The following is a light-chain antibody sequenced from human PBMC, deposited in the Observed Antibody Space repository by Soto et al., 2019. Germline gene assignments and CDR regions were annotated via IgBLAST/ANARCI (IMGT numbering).Light chain of an antibody. J-gene: IGLJ2*01. CDR2: DVT. CDR1: STDVGDFNY. CDR3: SSYAGSTTQVV. V-gene: IGLV2-14*03. Sequence: QSALTQPASVSGSPGRSVTISCTGTSTDVGDFNYVSWYQHLPGRAPKLIIYDVTNRPSGISYRFSASKSGRTASLTISGLQAEDEADYYCSSYAGSTTQVVFGGGTKLTVL.